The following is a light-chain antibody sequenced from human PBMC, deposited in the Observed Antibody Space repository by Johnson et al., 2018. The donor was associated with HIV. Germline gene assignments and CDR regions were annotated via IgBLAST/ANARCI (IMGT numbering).Light chain of an antibody. CDR2: KND. V-gene: IGLV1-51*02. J-gene: IGLJ1*01. CDR3: GTLATSRTEGGV. CDR1: SSTIGNNY. Sequence: QSVLTQPPSVSAAPGQKVTISCSGSSSTIGNNYVSWYQVLPGTAPKLLIYKNDKRPSGIPDRLSGSKSGTSATLGITGLQTGDEADYYCGTLATSRTEGGVFGTWAKVTVL.